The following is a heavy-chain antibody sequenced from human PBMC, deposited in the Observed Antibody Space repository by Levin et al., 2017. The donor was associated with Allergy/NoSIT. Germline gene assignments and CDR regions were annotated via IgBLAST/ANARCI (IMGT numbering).Heavy chain of an antibody. D-gene: IGHD2-15*01. CDR2: ISSSSSII. CDR3: ARSSGRFDI. V-gene: IGHV3-48*01. Sequence: PGGSLRLSCAASGFTFSSYTMHWVRQAPGKGLEWVSYISSSSSIIYYADSVMGRFTVSRDNAKNSLYLQMNSLRAEDTAVYYCARSSGRFDIWGRGTMVTVSP. J-gene: IGHJ3*02. CDR1: GFTFSSYT.